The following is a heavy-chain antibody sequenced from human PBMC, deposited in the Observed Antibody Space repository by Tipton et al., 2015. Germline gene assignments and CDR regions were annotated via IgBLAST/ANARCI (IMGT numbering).Heavy chain of an antibody. CDR1: GGSVNSANYY. V-gene: IGHV4-61*03. Sequence: LSLTCTVSGGSVNSANYYWSWIRQPPGKGLEWIGYIYYSGSTKYSPSLKSRVAISVDTSNNNFSLKLTSLTASDTAVYYCASLLLYGDYVHGLGYWGRGTLVTVSS. J-gene: IGHJ4*02. CDR3: ASLLLYGDYVHGLGY. D-gene: IGHD4-17*01. CDR2: IYYSGST.